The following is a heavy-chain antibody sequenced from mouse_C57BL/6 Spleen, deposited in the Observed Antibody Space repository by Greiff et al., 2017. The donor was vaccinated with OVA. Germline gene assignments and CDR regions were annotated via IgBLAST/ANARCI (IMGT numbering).Heavy chain of an antibody. Sequence: EVQLVESEGGLVQPGSSMKLSCTASGFTFSDYYMAWVRQVPEKGLEWVANINYDGSSTYYLDSLKSRFIISSDNAKNILYLQMSSLKSEDTATYYCARGGYGNCVDYWGQGTTLTVSS. CDR2: INYDGSST. J-gene: IGHJ2*01. CDR3: ARGGYGNCVDY. V-gene: IGHV5-16*01. D-gene: IGHD2-10*02. CDR1: GFTFSDYY.